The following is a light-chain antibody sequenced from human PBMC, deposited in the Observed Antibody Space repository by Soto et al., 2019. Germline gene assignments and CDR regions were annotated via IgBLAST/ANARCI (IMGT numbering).Light chain of an antibody. J-gene: IGLJ1*01. CDR3: CSYAGTGTFYV. CDR1: SSDVGTYNL. CDR2: EGS. Sequence: QSVLTQPASVSGSPGQSITISCTGTSSDVGTYNLVSWYQQRPGKAPKLMIYEGSKRPSGVSNRFSGSKSGNTASLTISGLQAEDEADYYCCSYAGTGTFYVFGTGTKVPVL. V-gene: IGLV2-23*01.